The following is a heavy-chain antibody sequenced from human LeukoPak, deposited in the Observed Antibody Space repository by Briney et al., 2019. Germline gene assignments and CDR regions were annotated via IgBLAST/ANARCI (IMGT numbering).Heavy chain of an antibody. V-gene: IGHV3-43D*03. J-gene: IGHJ4*02. CDR3: AKDLYYYDSSGVFDY. Sequence: GGSLRLSCAASGFTFDDYAMHWVRQAPGKGLEWVSLISWDGGSTYYADSEKGRFTISRDNSKNSLYLQMNSLRAEDTALYYCAKDLYYYDSSGVFDYWGQGTLVTVSS. D-gene: IGHD3-22*01. CDR1: GFTFDDYA. CDR2: ISWDGGST.